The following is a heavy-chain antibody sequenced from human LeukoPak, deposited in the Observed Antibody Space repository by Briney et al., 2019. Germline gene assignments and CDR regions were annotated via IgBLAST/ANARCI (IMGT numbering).Heavy chain of an antibody. V-gene: IGHV4-31*03. Sequence: SETLSLTCTVSGGSISSGGYYWSWIRHHPGKGLEWIGYIYYSGSTHYNPSLKSRVTISVDTSKNQFSLKLSSVTAADSAVYYCARGAYGDSLSWFDPWAREPWSPSPQ. CDR1: GGSISSGGYY. D-gene: IGHD4-17*01. CDR2: IYYSGST. CDR3: ARGAYGDSLSWFDP. J-gene: IGHJ5*02.